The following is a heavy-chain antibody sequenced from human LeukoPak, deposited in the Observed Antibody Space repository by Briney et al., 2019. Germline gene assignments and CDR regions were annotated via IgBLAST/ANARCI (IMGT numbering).Heavy chain of an antibody. Sequence: ASVKVSRKPSGYTFTSYALNWIRQAPGQGLEWMGWIHTNTERPTYAQGFTGRFVFSLDTSVDTAYLHISSLEAADTAMYFCASAARSVRGLEAFDVWGQGTMVTVSS. J-gene: IGHJ3*01. CDR1: GYTFTSYA. V-gene: IGHV7-4-1*02. CDR2: IHTNTERP. D-gene: IGHD3-10*01. CDR3: ASAARSVRGLEAFDV.